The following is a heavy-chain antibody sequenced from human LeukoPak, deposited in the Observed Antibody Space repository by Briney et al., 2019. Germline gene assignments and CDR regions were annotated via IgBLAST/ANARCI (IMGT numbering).Heavy chain of an antibody. Sequence: GGSLILSCAASGYTFTGYSMNWFPQATGRGLEWVSYISITSDKIYYADSVKGRFTISRDNARNSLYLQMNSLRAEDTAVYYCARDSSSWSYFDYWGQGTLVTVSS. V-gene: IGHV3-48*01. CDR1: GYTFTGYS. CDR2: ISITSDKI. CDR3: ARDSSSWSYFDY. J-gene: IGHJ4*02. D-gene: IGHD6-13*01.